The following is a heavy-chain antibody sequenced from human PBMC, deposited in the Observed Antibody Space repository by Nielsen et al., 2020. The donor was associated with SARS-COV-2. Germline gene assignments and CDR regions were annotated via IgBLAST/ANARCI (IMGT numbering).Heavy chain of an antibody. CDR2: ISYDGSNK. CDR1: GFTFSSYA. CDR3: AREAVGATFDY. J-gene: IGHJ4*02. D-gene: IGHD1-26*01. V-gene: IGHV3-30-3*01. Sequence: GESLKISCAASGFTFSSYAMHWVRQAPGKGLEWVAVISYDGSNKYYADSVKGRFTISRDNSKNTLYLQMNSLRAEDTAVYYCAREAVGATFDYWGQGTLVTVSS.